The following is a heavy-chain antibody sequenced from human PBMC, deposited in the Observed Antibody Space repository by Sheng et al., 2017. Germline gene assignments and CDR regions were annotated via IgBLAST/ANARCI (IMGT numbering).Heavy chain of an antibody. CDR2: IYTSGST. V-gene: IGHV4-4*07. Sequence: QVQLQESGPGLVKPSETLSLTCTVSGGSISSYYWSWIRQPAGKGLEWIGRIYTSGSTNYNPSLKSRVTMSVDTSKNQFSLKLSSVTAADTAVYYCAREQKVWGSYRYSPFDYWGQGTLVTVSS. CDR3: AREQKVWGSYRYSPFDY. J-gene: IGHJ4*02. D-gene: IGHD3-16*02. CDR1: GGSISSYY.